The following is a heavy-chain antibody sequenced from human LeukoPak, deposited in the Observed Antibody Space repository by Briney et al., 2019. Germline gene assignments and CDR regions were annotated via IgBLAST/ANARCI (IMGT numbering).Heavy chain of an antibody. CDR2: ISGSGGST. V-gene: IGHV3-23*01. CDR3: AKGVRGYDFWSGYYPFDY. CDR1: GFTFSSYA. Sequence: QPGGSLRLSCAASGFTFSSYAMSWVRQAPGKGLEWVSAISGSGGSTYYADSVKGRFTISRDNSKNTLYLQMNSLRAEDTAVYYCAKGVRGYDFWSGYYPFDYWGQGTLVTVSS. D-gene: IGHD3-3*01. J-gene: IGHJ4*02.